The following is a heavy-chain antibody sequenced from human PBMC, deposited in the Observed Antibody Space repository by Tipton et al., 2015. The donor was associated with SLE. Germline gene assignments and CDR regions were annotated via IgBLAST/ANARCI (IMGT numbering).Heavy chain of an antibody. CDR1: GYAFSSYD. V-gene: IGHV1-8*02. Sequence: QLVQSGAEVQKPGASVKVSCKASGYAFSSYDINWVRQASGQGLEWMGWMIPIFGNTGFAQKFQGRVTMTRNNAITTAYMELSSLRSEATAIEHGTTRCGEGFASWGPGALFTAS. CDR3: TTRCGEGFAS. CDR2: MIPIFGNT. D-gene: IGHD2-21*01. J-gene: IGHJ4*02.